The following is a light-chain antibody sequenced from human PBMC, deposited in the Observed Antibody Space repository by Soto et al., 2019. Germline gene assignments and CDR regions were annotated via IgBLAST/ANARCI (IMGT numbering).Light chain of an antibody. CDR1: QSVSSY. CDR2: DAS. J-gene: IGKJ5*01. CDR3: QQRSNWPPEIT. Sequence: EIVLTQSPATLSLSPGERATLSCRASQSVSSYLAWYQQKPGQAPRLLIYDASNRATCIPARFSGSGSGTDFTLTISSLEPEDFAVYYCQQRSNWPPEITFGQGTRLEI. V-gene: IGKV3-11*01.